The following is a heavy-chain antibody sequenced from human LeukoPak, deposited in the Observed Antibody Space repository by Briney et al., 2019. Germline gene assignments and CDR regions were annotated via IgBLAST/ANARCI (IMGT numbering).Heavy chain of an antibody. J-gene: IGHJ3*02. CDR2: VYYSGST. V-gene: IGHV4-39*07. CDR1: GGSIRTNNYY. Sequence: PSETLSLTCTVSGGSIRTNNYYWAWIRQPPGKGLEWIGSVYYSGSTYYNPSLESRVTISVDTSKNQFSLKLSFVTAADTAMYYCTRVFPQGGSPDAFDIWGQGTMVTVSS. D-gene: IGHD3-16*01. CDR3: TRVFPQGGSPDAFDI.